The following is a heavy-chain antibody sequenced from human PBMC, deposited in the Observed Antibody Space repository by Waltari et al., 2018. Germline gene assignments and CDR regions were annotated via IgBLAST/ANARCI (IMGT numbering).Heavy chain of an antibody. V-gene: IGHV1-69*14. CDR2: VLPVFGTS. CDR1: GGTFSSWA. J-gene: IGHJ4*02. CDR3: AKESGGYDHPYFDQ. Sequence: QVQLVQSGAEVRKPGSSVRLSCKPAGGTFSSWAFSWVRQAPGQGIEWVGSVLPVFGTSSSAQRFQGRVSITADKSTTTIHMELNSLTSDDAAVYYCAKESGGYDHPYFDQWGQGTLVTVSS. D-gene: IGHD5-12*01.